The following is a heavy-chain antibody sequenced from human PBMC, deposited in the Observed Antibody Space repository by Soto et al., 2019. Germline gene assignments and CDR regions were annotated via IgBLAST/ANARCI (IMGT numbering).Heavy chain of an antibody. CDR2: IIPMFGAA. CDR1: GGTFSNFA. J-gene: IGHJ5*01. Sequence: QVQLVQSGAEVKKPGSSVKVSCTASGGTFSNFAISWVRQAPGQGLEWMGGIIPMFGAADYAQEFQGRVTITADESTSPAYMELSSLRSEDTAIYYCARDFGLHNCFDSWGQGTQVTVSS. CDR3: ARDFGLHNCFDS. D-gene: IGHD3-3*01. V-gene: IGHV1-69*01.